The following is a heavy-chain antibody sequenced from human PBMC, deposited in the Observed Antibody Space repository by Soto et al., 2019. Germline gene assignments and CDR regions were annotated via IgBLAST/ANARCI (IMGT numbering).Heavy chain of an antibody. CDR3: ARGSRFGEY. CDR2: IYYSGST. CDR1: GASISTSNY. D-gene: IGHD3-10*01. Sequence: SETLSLTCAVSGASISTSNYWSWIRQHPGKGLEWIGYIYYSGSTYYNPSLKSRVTISVDTSKNQFSLKLSSVTAADTAVYYCARGSRFGEYWGQGTLVTVSS. V-gene: IGHV4-31*11. J-gene: IGHJ4*02.